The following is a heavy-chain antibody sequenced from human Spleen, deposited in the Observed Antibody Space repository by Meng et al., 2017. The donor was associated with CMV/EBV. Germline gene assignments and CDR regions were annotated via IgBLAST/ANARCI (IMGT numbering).Heavy chain of an antibody. CDR2: INPNSGAT. J-gene: IGHJ4*02. V-gene: IGHV1-2*02. Sequence: ASVKVSCKASGYTFTGNYMHWVRQAPGQGLEWIGWINPNSGATKFAQKFQGRVTLTRDTSISTAYMEVSSLRYDDTAVYYCAKDGPGGFLEWFNIWGQGTLVTVSS. D-gene: IGHD3-3*01. CDR1: GYTFTGNY. CDR3: AKDGPGGFLEWFNI.